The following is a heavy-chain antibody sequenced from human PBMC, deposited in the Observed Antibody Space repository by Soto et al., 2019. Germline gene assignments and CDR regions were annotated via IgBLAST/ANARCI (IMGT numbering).Heavy chain of an antibody. CDR1: GGTFSSYA. V-gene: IGHV1-69*12. Sequence: QVQLVQSGAEVKKPGSSVKVSCNASGGTFSSYAISWVRQAPGQGLEWMGGIIPIFGTANYAQKFQGRVTITADESTSTAYMELSSLRSEDTAVYYCARGREAYCGGDCYPEETFDPWGQGTLVTVSS. D-gene: IGHD2-21*02. CDR3: ARGREAYCGGDCYPEETFDP. J-gene: IGHJ5*02. CDR2: IIPIFGTA.